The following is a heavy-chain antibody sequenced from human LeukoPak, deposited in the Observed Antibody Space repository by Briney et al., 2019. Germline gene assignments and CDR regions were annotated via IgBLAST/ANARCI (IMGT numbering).Heavy chain of an antibody. V-gene: IGHV3-74*01. CDR3: ARSDWFDP. Sequence: GGSLRLSCVASGFTISNYWMHWVRQAPGKGLVWVSRIDGDGSRASYADSVKSRFIISRDSAKNTLYLQMNSLRAEDTALYYCARSDWFDPWGQGTLVTVSS. CDR1: GFTISNYW. CDR2: IDGDGSRA. J-gene: IGHJ5*02.